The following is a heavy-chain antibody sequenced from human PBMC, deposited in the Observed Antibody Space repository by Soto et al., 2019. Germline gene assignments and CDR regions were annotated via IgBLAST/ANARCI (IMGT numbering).Heavy chain of an antibody. Sequence: EVQLLESGGGLVQPGGSLRLSCAASGFTFRNYGLIWVRQAPGKGLEWVSGISGSGVGTYYADSVKGRFTISRDNSKNTLYLQMNSLRAEDTAVYYCAKEVAITALFDYWGQGTLVAVSS. J-gene: IGHJ4*02. CDR1: GFTFRNYG. CDR3: AKEVAITALFDY. V-gene: IGHV3-23*01. CDR2: ISGSGVGT. D-gene: IGHD3-22*01.